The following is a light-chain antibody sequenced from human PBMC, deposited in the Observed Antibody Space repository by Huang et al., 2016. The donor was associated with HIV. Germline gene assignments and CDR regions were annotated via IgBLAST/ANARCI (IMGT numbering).Light chain of an antibody. Sequence: IVMTLSPATLSVSPWERVTLSCRASQSLSSQLAWYQQKRCQAPRLLIYGVSTRATVIPARFSGSGSGTDFTLTINSLQSEDFATYYCQQYNDWPLTFGQGTEVEIK. J-gene: IGKJ1*01. V-gene: IGKV3-15*01. CDR1: QSLSSQ. CDR2: GVS. CDR3: QQYNDWPLT.